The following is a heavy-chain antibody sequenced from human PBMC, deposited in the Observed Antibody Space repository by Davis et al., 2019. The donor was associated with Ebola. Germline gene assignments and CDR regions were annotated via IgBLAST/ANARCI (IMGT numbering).Heavy chain of an antibody. Sequence: GESLKISCAASGFTFSSYAMSWVRQAPGKGLEWVSAISGSGGSTYYADSVKGRFTISRDNSKNTLYLQMNSLRAEDTAVYYCTRQPSPLTVTTGFGRSYYYYGMDVWGQGTTVTVSS. CDR3: TRQPSPLTVTTGFGRSYYYYGMDV. D-gene: IGHD4-17*01. CDR2: ISGSGGST. CDR1: GFTFSSYA. J-gene: IGHJ6*02. V-gene: IGHV3-23*01.